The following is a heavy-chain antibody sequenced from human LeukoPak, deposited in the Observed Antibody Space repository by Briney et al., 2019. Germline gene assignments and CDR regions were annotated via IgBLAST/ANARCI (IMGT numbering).Heavy chain of an antibody. CDR2: IVGSGSSA. Sequence: PGGSLRLSCAASGLTVNSKYMSWVRQAPGKGPEWVSAIVGSGSSAYYADSVKGRFTISRDNSKNTLYLQMNSLRAEDTALYYCARGGYTYGWGAFDIWGQGTRVTVSS. V-gene: IGHV3-23*01. CDR1: GLTVNSKY. D-gene: IGHD5-18*01. J-gene: IGHJ3*02. CDR3: ARGGYTYGWGAFDI.